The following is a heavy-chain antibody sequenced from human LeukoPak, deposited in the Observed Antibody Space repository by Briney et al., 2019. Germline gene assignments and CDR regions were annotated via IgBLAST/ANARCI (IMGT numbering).Heavy chain of an antibody. CDR3: AKDSLVGYSYGSPDY. D-gene: IGHD5-18*01. CDR2: IWYDGSNK. Sequence: GGSLRLSCAASGFTFSSYGMHWVRQAPGKGLEWVAVIWYDGSNKYYADSVKGRFTISRGNSKNTLYLQMNSLRAEDTAVYYCAKDSLVGYSYGSPDYWGQGTLVTVSS. V-gene: IGHV3-33*06. CDR1: GFTFSSYG. J-gene: IGHJ4*02.